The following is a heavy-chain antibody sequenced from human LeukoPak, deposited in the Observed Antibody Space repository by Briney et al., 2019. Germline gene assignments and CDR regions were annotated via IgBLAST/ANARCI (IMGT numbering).Heavy chain of an antibody. CDR2: IYTSGST. V-gene: IGHV4-4*07. CDR1: GGSIRSYY. Sequence: PSETLSLTCNVAGGSIRSYYWSWIRQPAGKGLEWIGRIYTSGSTNYNPSLKSRVTISVDTSKNQFSLKLSSVTAADTAVYYCAGGDYVDWFDPWGQGTLVTVSS. CDR3: AGGDYVDWFDP. J-gene: IGHJ5*02. D-gene: IGHD4-17*01.